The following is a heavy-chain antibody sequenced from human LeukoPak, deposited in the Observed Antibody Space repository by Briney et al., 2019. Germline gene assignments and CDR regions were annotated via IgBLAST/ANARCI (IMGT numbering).Heavy chain of an antibody. V-gene: IGHV4-30-2*01. CDR3: ARRSLNAFDI. Sequence: SETLSLTCVVYGGSINSRDYYWSWIRQPAGKGLEWIGHIYESGNTYFNPSLKSRVTISLDRSRNQFSLKLTSMTAADTAKYYCARRSLNAFDIWGQGTVVTVSS. CDR2: IYESGNT. J-gene: IGHJ3*02. CDR1: GGSINSRDYY. D-gene: IGHD2-15*01.